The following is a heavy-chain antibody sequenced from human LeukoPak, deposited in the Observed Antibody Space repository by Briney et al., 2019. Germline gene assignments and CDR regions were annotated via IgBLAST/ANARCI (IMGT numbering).Heavy chain of an antibody. D-gene: IGHD2-2*01. CDR3: ARLRFVVVPAAIDY. CDR1: GYTFTTYG. CDR2: ISAYNGNT. Sequence: ASVKVSCKASGYTFTTYGISWVRQGPGQGLEWMGWISAYNGNTKNAQKFQGRVTMTTDTSTSTAYMELRSLRSDDTAVYYCARLRFVVVPAAIDYWGQGTLVTVSS. J-gene: IGHJ4*02. V-gene: IGHV1-18*01.